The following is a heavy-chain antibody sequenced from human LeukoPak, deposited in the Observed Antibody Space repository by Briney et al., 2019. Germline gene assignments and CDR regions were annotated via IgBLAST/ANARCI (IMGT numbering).Heavy chain of an antibody. CDR2: VFPGDSDT. CDR3: ATYYGSGSHRDY. Sequence: TGESLKISCKGSGYSLTNYWIGWVRQMPGKGLEWMGIVFPGDSDTRYRPPFQGQVTISADKSISTAYLQWSSLEASDTAMYYCATYYGSGSHRDYWGQGTLVTVSS. J-gene: IGHJ4*02. V-gene: IGHV5-51*01. CDR1: GYSLTNYW. D-gene: IGHD3-10*01.